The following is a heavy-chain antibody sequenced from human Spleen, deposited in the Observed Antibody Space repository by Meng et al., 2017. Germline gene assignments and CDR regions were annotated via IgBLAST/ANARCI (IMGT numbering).Heavy chain of an antibody. CDR1: GFTFSSYE. Sequence: GGSLRLSCAASGFTFSSYEMNWVRQAPGKGLEWVSYISSSGSTIYYADSVKGRFTISRDNAKNSLYLQMNSLRAEDTAVYYCEREFVGYSYGYWPTYDAFDIWGQGTMVTVSS. D-gene: IGHD5-18*01. CDR2: ISSSGSTI. CDR3: EREFVGYSYGYWPTYDAFDI. V-gene: IGHV3-48*03. J-gene: IGHJ3*02.